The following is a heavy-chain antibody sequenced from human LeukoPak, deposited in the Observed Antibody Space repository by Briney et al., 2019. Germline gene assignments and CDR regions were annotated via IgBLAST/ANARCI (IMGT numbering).Heavy chain of an antibody. D-gene: IGHD3-22*01. Sequence: ASVKVSCKASGYTFTSYAMHWVRQAPGQRLEWMGWINAGNGNTKYSQKFQGRVTITRDTSASTAYMELSSLRSEDTAVYYCARGFSYHNNWFDPWGQGTLVTVSS. CDR3: ARGFSYHNNWFDP. J-gene: IGHJ5*02. CDR2: INAGNGNT. CDR1: GYTFTSYA. V-gene: IGHV1-3*01.